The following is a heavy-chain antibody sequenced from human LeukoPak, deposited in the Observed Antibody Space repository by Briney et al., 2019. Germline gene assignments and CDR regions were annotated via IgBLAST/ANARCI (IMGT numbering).Heavy chain of an antibody. CDR3: ARDPIERHIVVVIASEQNDAFDI. Sequence: ASVKVSCKASGYTFTSYGISWVRQAPGQGLEWMGWISAYNGNTNYAQKLQGRVTMTTDSSTSTAYMELRSLRSEDTAVYYCARDPIERHIVVVIASEQNDAFDIWGQGTMVTVSS. J-gene: IGHJ3*02. CDR2: ISAYNGNT. D-gene: IGHD2-21*01. V-gene: IGHV1-18*01. CDR1: GYTFTSYG.